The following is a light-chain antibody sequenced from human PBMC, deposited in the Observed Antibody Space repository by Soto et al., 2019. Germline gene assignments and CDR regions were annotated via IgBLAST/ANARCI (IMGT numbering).Light chain of an antibody. J-gene: IGKJ5*01. CDR2: AAS. Sequence: DIQMTQSPSSVSASVGDRVTITCRASQSISSWLAWYQQKPGTVPKLLIYAASSLQSGVPSRFSGSGAGTEFPLTITRLQPEDFVTYYCQQGDSFPITFGQGTRLEIK. CDR3: QQGDSFPIT. V-gene: IGKV1-12*01. CDR1: QSISSW.